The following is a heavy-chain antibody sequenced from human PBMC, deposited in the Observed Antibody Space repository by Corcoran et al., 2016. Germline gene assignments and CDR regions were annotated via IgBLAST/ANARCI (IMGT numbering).Heavy chain of an antibody. Sequence: QVQLVQSVAEVKKPGSSVKVSCKASGGTFSSYAISWVRQAPGQGLEWMGGIIPIFGTANYAQKFQGRVTITADESTSTAYMELSSLRPEDTAVYYCARTIYYDSSGYYLYFDDWGQGTLVTVSS. CDR2: IIPIFGTA. D-gene: IGHD3-22*01. CDR1: GGTFSSYA. V-gene: IGHV1-69*01. CDR3: ARTIYYDSSGYYLYFDD. J-gene: IGHJ4*02.